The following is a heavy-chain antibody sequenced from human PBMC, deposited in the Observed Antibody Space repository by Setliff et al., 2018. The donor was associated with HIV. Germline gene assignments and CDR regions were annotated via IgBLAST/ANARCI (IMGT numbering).Heavy chain of an antibody. CDR1: GGSIRGSNYY. D-gene: IGHD2-21*01. J-gene: IGHJ4*02. CDR2: IYDSGSS. Sequence: PSETLSLTCTVSGGSIRGSNYYWAWIRQHPGKGLEFIGCIYDSGSSHYNPSLKSRVVISLDTSKNQFSLRLSSVTAADTAVYYCASRCGGDFWGQGTLVTVSS. CDR3: ASRCGGDF. V-gene: IGHV4-39*07.